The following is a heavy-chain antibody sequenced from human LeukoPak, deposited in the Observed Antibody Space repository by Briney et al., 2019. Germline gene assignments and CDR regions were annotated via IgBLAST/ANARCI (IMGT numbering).Heavy chain of an antibody. J-gene: IGHJ6*04. V-gene: IGHV4-38-2*02. CDR3: ARERNYDFWSGSQGPMDV. D-gene: IGHD3-3*01. CDR1: GYSISSGYY. Sequence: SETLSLTCAVSGYSISSGYYWGWIRQPPGKGLEWIGSIYHSGSTYYNPSLKSRVTISVDTPKNQFSLKLSSVTAADTAVYYCARERNYDFWSGSQGPMDVWGKGTTVTVSS. CDR2: IYHSGST.